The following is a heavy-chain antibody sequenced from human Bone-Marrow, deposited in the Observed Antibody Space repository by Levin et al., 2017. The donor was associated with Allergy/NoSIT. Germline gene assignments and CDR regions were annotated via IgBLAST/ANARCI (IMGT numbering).Heavy chain of an antibody. CDR1: GYSFTSYW. CDR3: ARRLSSGWYSVDY. D-gene: IGHD6-19*01. Sequence: GESLRISCKGSGYSFTSYWISWVRQMPGKGLEWMGRIDPSDAYTNYSPAFQGHVTISADTSINTAYLQWSSLKSSDTAMYYCARRLSSGWYSVDYWGQGTLVTVSS. CDR2: IDPSDAYT. J-gene: IGHJ4*02. V-gene: IGHV5-10-1*01.